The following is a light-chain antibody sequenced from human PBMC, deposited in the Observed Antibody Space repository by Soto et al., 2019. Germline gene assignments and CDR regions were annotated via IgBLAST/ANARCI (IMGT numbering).Light chain of an antibody. CDR1: QGISTY. CDR2: AAS. CDR3: QKYNSAPLT. J-gene: IGKJ4*01. V-gene: IGKV1-27*01. Sequence: DIQMTQSPSSLSASVGDRVTITCRASQGISTYLAWYQQKPGKVPKLLIYAASTLHSGVPSRFSGSGSGTDFTLTISSLQPEDVATDYCQKYNSAPLTFGGGTKVEI.